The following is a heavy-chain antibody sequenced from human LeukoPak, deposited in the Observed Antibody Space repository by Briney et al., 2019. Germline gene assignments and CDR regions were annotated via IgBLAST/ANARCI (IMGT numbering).Heavy chain of an antibody. CDR2: INPNSGGT. CDR1: GHTFTGYY. V-gene: IGHV1-2*02. Sequence: ASVRVSCKASGHTFTGYYMHWVRQAPGQGLEWMGWINPNSGGTNYAQKFQGRVTMTRDTSISTAYMELSRLRSDDTAVYYCARDSCSSTSCYYYYYYYGMDVWGQGTTVTVSS. CDR3: ARDSCSSTSCYYYYYYYGMDV. J-gene: IGHJ6*02. D-gene: IGHD2-2*01.